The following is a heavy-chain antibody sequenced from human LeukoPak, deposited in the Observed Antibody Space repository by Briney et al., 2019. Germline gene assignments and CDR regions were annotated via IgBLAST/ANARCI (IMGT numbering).Heavy chain of an antibody. D-gene: IGHD6-13*01. Sequence: PGGSLRLSCAASGFTFSTYSIHWVRQAPGKGLEYISAITSDGGGTFYANSVKGRFTISRDNSKNTLYLQMGSLTTEDMAVYYCARETATGVSSSWYYDYWGQGTLVTVSS. CDR3: ARETATGVSSSWYYDY. CDR1: GFTFSTYS. CDR2: ITSDGGGT. J-gene: IGHJ4*02. V-gene: IGHV3-64*01.